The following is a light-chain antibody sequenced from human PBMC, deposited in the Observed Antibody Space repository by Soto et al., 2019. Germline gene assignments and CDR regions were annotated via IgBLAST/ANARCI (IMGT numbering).Light chain of an antibody. CDR1: SSDVGAYNL. CDR3: CSYGGFSTFVV. V-gene: IGLV2-23*03. Sequence: QSALTQPASVSGSPGQSITISCTGTSSDVGAYNLVSWYQHHPGKAPKLLIFEGNKRPSGVSNRFSGSKSGNTASLTISGLQAEDEADYHCCSYGGFSTFVVFGGGTKLTVL. CDR2: EGN. J-gene: IGLJ2*01.